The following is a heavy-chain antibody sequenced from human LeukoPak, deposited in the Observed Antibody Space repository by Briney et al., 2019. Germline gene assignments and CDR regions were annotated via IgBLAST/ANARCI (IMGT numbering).Heavy chain of an antibody. CDR1: GFTFRNYW. D-gene: IGHD1-14*01. Sequence: GGSLRLSCAASGFTFRNYWMGWVRQAPGKGLEWVANTKPDGSAEYYADSVRGRFTTSRDNANNFLYLQMNRLRAEDTAVYYCARSRKSENWFDPWGQGTLVTVSS. V-gene: IGHV3-7*01. J-gene: IGHJ5*02. CDR3: ARSRKSENWFDP. CDR2: TKPDGSAE.